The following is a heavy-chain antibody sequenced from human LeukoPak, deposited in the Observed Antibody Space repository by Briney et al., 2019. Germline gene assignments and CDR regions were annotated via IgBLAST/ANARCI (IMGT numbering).Heavy chain of an antibody. CDR1: GFTFSTYW. CDR2: IKPDGSEK. CDR3: ARGVTLAV. Sequence: GGSLRLSCTASGFTFSTYWMSWVRQAPGKGLEWVAHIKPDGSEKYYVDSVRGRFTISRDNAKNSLDLQMSSLRAGDTAVYYCARGVTLAVWGQGTTVTVFS. J-gene: IGHJ6*02. V-gene: IGHV3-7*04. D-gene: IGHD5/OR15-5a*01.